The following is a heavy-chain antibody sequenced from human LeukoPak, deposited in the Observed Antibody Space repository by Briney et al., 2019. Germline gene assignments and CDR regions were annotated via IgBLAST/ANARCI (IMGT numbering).Heavy chain of an antibody. Sequence: SVKVSCKASGGTFSSYAISWVRQAPGQGLEWMGGIIPIFGTANYAQKFQGRVTTTADESTSTAYMELSSLRSEDTAVYYCARGPYYDFWSGYYWSWFDPWGQGTLVTVSS. CDR2: IIPIFGTA. CDR3: ARGPYYDFWSGYYWSWFDP. CDR1: GGTFSSYA. D-gene: IGHD3-3*01. V-gene: IGHV1-69*13. J-gene: IGHJ5*02.